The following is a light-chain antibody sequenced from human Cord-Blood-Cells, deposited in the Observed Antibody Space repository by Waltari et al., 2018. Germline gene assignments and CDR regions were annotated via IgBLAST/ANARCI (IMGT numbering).Light chain of an antibody. CDR2: AAS. CDR1: QSISSY. V-gene: IGKV1-39*01. Sequence: DIQMTQSPSSLSASVGDRVTITCRASQSISSYLNWYQQKPGKAPKLLNYAASSLQSGVPSRSSGSGSGTDFALTISSLQPEDFATYYCQQSYSTPQVTFGGGTKVEIK. J-gene: IGKJ4*01. CDR3: QQSYSTPQVT.